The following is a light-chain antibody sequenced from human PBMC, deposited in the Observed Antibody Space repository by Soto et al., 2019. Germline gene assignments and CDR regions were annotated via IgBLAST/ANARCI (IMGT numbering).Light chain of an antibody. CDR1: QSVSSN. CDR3: QQYNNWPLT. CDR2: GAS. J-gene: IGKJ4*01. Sequence: EIVMTQSPATLSVSPGETATLSCRASQSVSSNLAWYQQKPGQAPRLLIYGASTRATGIPARFSGSGSGTEFTLTISSLQSEDFAVYYCQQYNNWPLTLGGGTKVDIK. V-gene: IGKV3-15*01.